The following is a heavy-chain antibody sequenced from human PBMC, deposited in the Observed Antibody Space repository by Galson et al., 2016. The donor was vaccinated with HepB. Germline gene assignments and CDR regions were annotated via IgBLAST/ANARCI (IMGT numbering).Heavy chain of an antibody. Sequence: SVKVSCKASGYTFTNYGLNWVRQAPGQGLEWVGWISAYNDNTDYAQKFQGRVTMTTDTSTSTAYMELRSLRSDDTAVYYCTNVLMIRGAEWFDPWGQGTLVTVSS. J-gene: IGHJ5*02. CDR3: TNVLMIRGAEWFDP. D-gene: IGHD3-10*01. V-gene: IGHV1-18*01. CDR2: ISAYNDNT. CDR1: GYTFTNYG.